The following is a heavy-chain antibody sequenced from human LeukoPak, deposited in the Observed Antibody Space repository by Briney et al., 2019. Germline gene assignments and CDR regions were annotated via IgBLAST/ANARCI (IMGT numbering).Heavy chain of an antibody. J-gene: IGHJ4*02. V-gene: IGHV4-4*07. CDR3: ARDEYYYDSSGYRLFDY. CDR1: GGSISSYY. Sequence: SETLSPTCTVSGGSISSYYWSWIRQPAGKGLEWIGRIYTSGSTNYNPSLKSRVTMSVDTSKNQFSLKLSSVTAADTAVYYCARDEYYYDSSGYRLFDYWGQGTLVTVSS. D-gene: IGHD3-22*01. CDR2: IYTSGST.